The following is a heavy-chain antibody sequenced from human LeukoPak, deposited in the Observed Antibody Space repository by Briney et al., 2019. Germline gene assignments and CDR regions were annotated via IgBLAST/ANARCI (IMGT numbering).Heavy chain of an antibody. J-gene: IGHJ4*02. CDR3: VRQQTPHGNFDY. V-gene: IGHV3-13*01. CDR2: IGTAGDT. CDR1: GFTFSNHA. Sequence: GGSLRLSCATSGFTFSNHAMHWVRQASGKGLEWVPAIGTAGDTFYPGSVKGRFTISRENAKNSLSLQMNSLRAEDTAVYYCVRQQTPHGNFDYWGQGTLVTVSS. D-gene: IGHD1-26*01.